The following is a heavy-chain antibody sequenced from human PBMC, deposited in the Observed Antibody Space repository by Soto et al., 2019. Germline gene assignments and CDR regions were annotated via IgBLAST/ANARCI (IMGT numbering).Heavy chain of an antibody. CDR1: GFTFSSYA. CDR2: IIASGGTT. Sequence: EVKLLESGGGLVQPGGSLRLSCAASGFTFSSYAMSWVRQAPGKGLEWVSHIIASGGTTYYADSVKGRFTISRDSSRNTLYLQMNSLRAEDTALYYCAKCIQVNWKYDAFHIWGQGTMVTVSS. J-gene: IGHJ3*02. D-gene: IGHD1-7*01. CDR3: AKCIQVNWKYDAFHI. V-gene: IGHV3-23*01.